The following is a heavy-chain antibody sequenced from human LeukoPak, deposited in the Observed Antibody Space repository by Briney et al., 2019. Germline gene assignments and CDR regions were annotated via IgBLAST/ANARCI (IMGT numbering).Heavy chain of an antibody. CDR1: GFTFSSYS. J-gene: IGHJ6*02. CDR2: ISSSSSTI. Sequence: GGSLRLSCAASGFTFSSYSMNWVRQAPGKGLEWASYISSSSSTIYYADSVKGRFTISRDNAKNSLYLQMNSLRAEDTAVYYCAREVTNYYGMDVWGQGTTVTVSS. V-gene: IGHV3-48*01. CDR3: AREVTNYYGMDV.